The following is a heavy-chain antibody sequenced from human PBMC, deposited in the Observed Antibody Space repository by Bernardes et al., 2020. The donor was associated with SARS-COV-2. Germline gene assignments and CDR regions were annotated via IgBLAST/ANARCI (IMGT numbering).Heavy chain of an antibody. V-gene: IGHV4-39*01. CDR3: ATVFCSITSCYNPTDPYDDYDGREV. CDR1: GGSISSSHYY. D-gene: IGHD2-2*01. CDR2: IYYSGTT. J-gene: IGHJ6*02. Sequence: SETLSLTCTVSGGSISSSHYYWGWIRQPPGKGLEWIGSIYYSGTTYYNPSLKSRITISVDTSKNQFSLKLTSVTAADTAVYYCATVFCSITSCYNPTDPYDDYDGREVWGQGTTVTVPS.